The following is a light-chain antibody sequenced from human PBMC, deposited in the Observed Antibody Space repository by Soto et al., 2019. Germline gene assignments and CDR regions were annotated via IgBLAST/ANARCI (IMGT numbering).Light chain of an antibody. Sequence: EIVLTQSPGTLSLSPGERATLSCRASQSVSSSYLAWYQQKPGQAPRLLIYGASSRATGIPDRFSGSGSGTDFTLTISRLEPEDFAVYYCQQYDTEDTIGGGTKVEIK. CDR2: GAS. CDR3: QQYDTEDT. V-gene: IGKV3-20*01. J-gene: IGKJ4*01. CDR1: QSVSSSY.